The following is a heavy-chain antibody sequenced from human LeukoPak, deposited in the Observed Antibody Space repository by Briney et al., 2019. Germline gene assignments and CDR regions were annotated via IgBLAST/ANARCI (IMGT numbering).Heavy chain of an antibody. CDR2: INHSGST. CDR3: ARGRWPQLINY. D-gene: IGHD5-24*01. J-gene: IGHJ4*02. CDR1: GGSFSGYY. Sequence: SETLSLTCAVYGGSFSGYYWSWIRQPPGKGLEWIGEINHSGSTNYNPSLKSRVTISVDTSKNQFSLKLSSVTAADTAVYYCARGRWPQLINYWGQGTLVTVSS. V-gene: IGHV4-34*01.